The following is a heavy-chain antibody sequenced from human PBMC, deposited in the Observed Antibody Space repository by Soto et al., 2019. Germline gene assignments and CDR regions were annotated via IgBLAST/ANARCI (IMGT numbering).Heavy chain of an antibody. CDR3: ASPLALWPN. Sequence: GGSLRLSCAASGFTFSSYGMHWVRQAPGKGLEWVAVISYDGSNKYYADSVKGRFTISRDNSKNTLYLQMNSLRAEDTDVYYCASPLALWPNWGQGTLVSVSS. V-gene: IGHV3-30*03. D-gene: IGHD3-10*01. J-gene: IGHJ4*02. CDR2: ISYDGSNK. CDR1: GFTFSSYG.